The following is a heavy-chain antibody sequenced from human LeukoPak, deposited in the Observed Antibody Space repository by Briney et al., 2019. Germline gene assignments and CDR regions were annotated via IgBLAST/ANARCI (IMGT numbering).Heavy chain of an antibody. V-gene: IGHV4-34*01. CDR1: GGSFSGYY. CDR2: INHSGST. Sequence: SETLSLTCAVYGGSFSGYYWSWIRQPPGKGLEWIGEINHSGSTNYNPSLKSRVTISVDTSKNQFSLKLSSVTAADTAVYYYAVDIVVVPGWFDPWGQGTLVTVSS. CDR3: AVDIVVVPGWFDP. J-gene: IGHJ5*02. D-gene: IGHD2-2*01.